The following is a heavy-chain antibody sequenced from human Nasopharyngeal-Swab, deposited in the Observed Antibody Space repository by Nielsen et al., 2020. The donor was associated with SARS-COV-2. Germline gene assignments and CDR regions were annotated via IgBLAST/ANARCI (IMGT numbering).Heavy chain of an antibody. Sequence: GESMKISWAASGFTFSSYSMNWVSQAPGKGLEWVSYISSSSSTIYYADSVEGRFTISRDNAKNSLYLQMNSLRDEDTAVYYCARRDTGGMDVWGQGTTVTVSS. CDR3: ARRDTGGMDV. CDR1: GFTFSSYS. CDR2: ISSSSSTI. J-gene: IGHJ6*02. D-gene: IGHD5-18*01. V-gene: IGHV3-48*02.